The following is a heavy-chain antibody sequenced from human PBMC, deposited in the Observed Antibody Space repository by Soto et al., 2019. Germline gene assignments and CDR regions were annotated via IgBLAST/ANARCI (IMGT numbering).Heavy chain of an antibody. CDR2: ITNTGGDS. D-gene: IGHD1-26*01. CDR3: ARASGESYPGSRVFDS. V-gene: IGHV3-23*01. J-gene: IGHJ4*02. CDR1: GFTFSNDA. Sequence: EVQLLESGGDLVQPGGSLRLSCAASGFTFSNDAMTWVRQAPGKGLEWVSVITNTGGDSLYADSVKGRFTISRDNFKNTLYLQMISLRAEDTAIYYCARASGESYPGSRVFDSWGQGTRVTVSS.